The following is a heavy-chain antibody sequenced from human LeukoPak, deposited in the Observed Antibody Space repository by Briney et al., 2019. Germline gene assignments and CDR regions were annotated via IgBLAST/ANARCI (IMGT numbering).Heavy chain of an antibody. D-gene: IGHD6-19*01. CDR1: GDSVTTYY. J-gene: IGHJ4*02. V-gene: IGHV4-59*02. CDR2: VYYSGSA. CDR3: ARGISSGWSRAVGY. Sequence: SETLSLTCTVSGDSVTTYYWSWIRQPPGKGLEWLGYVYYSGSATYNPSLKSRVTISVDTSKNQFSLRLSSVTAADTAVYYCARGISSGWSRAVGYWGQGTLVTVSS.